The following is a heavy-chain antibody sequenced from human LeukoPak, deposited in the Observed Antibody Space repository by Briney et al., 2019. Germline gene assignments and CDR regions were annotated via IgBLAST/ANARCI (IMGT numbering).Heavy chain of an antibody. CDR3: AKDGVAMYRSSWLDY. CDR2: IKQDGSEK. D-gene: IGHD6-13*01. Sequence: GGSLRLSCVASGFTFSDYWMSWVRQAPGKGLEWVANIKQDGSEKYYVDSIKGRFTISRDNAKNSLYLQMNSLRAEDTALYYCAKDGVAMYRSSWLDYWGQGTLVTVSS. CDR1: GFTFSDYW. V-gene: IGHV3-7*03. J-gene: IGHJ4*02.